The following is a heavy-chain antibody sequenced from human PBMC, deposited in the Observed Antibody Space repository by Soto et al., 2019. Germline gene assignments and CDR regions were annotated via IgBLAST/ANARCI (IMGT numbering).Heavy chain of an antibody. J-gene: IGHJ6*02. CDR1: GFTFSSYA. V-gene: IGHV3-23*01. D-gene: IGHD3-3*01. CDR3: AKDLPPIGVTIFGVYYYYGMDV. Sequence: GGSLRLSCAASGFTFSSYAMSWVRQAPGKGLEWVSAISGSGGSTYYADSVKGRFTISRDNSKNTLYLQMNSLRAEDTAVYYCAKDLPPIGVTIFGVYYYYGMDVWGQGTTVTVSS. CDR2: ISGSGGST.